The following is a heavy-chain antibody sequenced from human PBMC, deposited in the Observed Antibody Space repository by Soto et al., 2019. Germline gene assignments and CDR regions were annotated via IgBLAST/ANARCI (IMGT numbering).Heavy chain of an antibody. CDR3: ARAVRGNQVTIFGVVIIPYYYYYMDV. CDR1: GYTFTSYD. D-gene: IGHD3-3*01. Sequence: ASVKVSCKASGYTFTSYDINWVRQATGQGLEWMGWMNPNSGNTGYAQKFQGRVTMTRNTSISTAYMELSSLRSEDTAVYYCARAVRGNQVTIFGVVIIPYYYYYMDVWGKGTTVTVSS. V-gene: IGHV1-8*01. J-gene: IGHJ6*03. CDR2: MNPNSGNT.